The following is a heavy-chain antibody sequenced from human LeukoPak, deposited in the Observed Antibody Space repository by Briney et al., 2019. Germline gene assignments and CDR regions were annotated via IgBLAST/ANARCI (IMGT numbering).Heavy chain of an antibody. CDR2: MNPNSGNT. CDR3: ARARRIRTVADLAEHFQH. D-gene: IGHD6-19*01. CDR1: GYTFTSYD. V-gene: IGHV1-8*01. J-gene: IGHJ1*01. Sequence: ASVKVSCKASGYTFTSYDINWVRQATGQGLEWMGWMNPNSGNTGYAQKFQGRVTMTRNTSISTAYMELSSLRSEDTAVYYCARARRIRTVADLAEHFQHWGQGTLVTVSS.